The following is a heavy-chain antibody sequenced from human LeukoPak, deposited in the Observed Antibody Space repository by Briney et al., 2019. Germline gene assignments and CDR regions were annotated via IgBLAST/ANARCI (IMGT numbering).Heavy chain of an antibody. Sequence: PGGSLRLSCAASGFSVSYNYMSWVRQAPARGLEWVSVIYAGGDTYHADSVKGRFTISRDNSKNTVYLQMHSLRADDTAVYYCARISGTLCFDLWGLGTLVTVSS. CDR2: IYAGGDT. CDR3: ARISGTLCFDL. V-gene: IGHV3-66*01. CDR1: GFSVSYNY. J-gene: IGHJ4*02. D-gene: IGHD1-7*01.